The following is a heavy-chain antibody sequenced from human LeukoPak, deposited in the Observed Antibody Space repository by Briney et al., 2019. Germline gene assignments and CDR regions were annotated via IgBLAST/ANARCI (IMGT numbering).Heavy chain of an antibody. CDR1: GFTFSSYA. Sequence: GGSLRLSCAASGFTFSSYAMHWVRQAPGKGLEWVAVISYDGSNKYYADSVKGRFTISRDNSKNTLYLQMNSLRAEDTAVYYCARDLRESSGWGYYYYGMDVWGQGTTVTVSS. CDR2: ISYDGSNK. J-gene: IGHJ6*02. V-gene: IGHV3-30*04. CDR3: ARDLRESSGWGYYYYGMDV. D-gene: IGHD6-19*01.